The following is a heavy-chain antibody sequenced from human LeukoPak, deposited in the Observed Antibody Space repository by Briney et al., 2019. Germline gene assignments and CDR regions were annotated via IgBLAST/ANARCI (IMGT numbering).Heavy chain of an antibody. Sequence: SVKVSCKASGGTFSSYAISWVRQAPGQGLEWMGGIIPIFGTANYAQKFQGRVTITADKSTSTAYMELSSLRSEDTAVYYCAAGYSSSYGGVDYWGQATLVTVSS. CDR3: AAGYSSSYGGVDY. J-gene: IGHJ4*02. CDR2: IIPIFGTA. D-gene: IGHD6-6*01. V-gene: IGHV1-69*06. CDR1: GGTFSSYA.